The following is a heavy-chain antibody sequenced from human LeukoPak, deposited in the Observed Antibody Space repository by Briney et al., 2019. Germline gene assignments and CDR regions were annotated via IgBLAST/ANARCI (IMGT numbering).Heavy chain of an antibody. V-gene: IGHV4-4*07. D-gene: IGHD3-3*01. CDR1: GGSISSYY. CDR3: ARVYDFGSGFNWFDP. Sequence: PSETLSLTCTVSGGSISSYYWSWIRQPAGKGLEWIGRIFTSGSTNYNPSLKSRVTMSVDTSKNQLSLKLSSVTAADTAVYYCARVYDFGSGFNWFDPWGQGTLVTVSS. CDR2: IFTSGST. J-gene: IGHJ5*02.